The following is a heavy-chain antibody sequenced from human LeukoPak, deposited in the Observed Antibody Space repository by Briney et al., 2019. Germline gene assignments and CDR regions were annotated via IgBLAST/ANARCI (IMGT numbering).Heavy chain of an antibody. CDR2: IKEDESIK. D-gene: IGHD1-1*01. J-gene: IGHJ5*02. Sequence: PGGSLRLSCAASGFSFSTYWMTWVRQAPGKGLEWVANIKEDESIKNYVDSVKGRFTISRDNAKRSLYLQMNSLRVEDTAVYYCARVVANVVGCFDPWGQGTLVTVSS. CDR1: GFSFSTYW. V-gene: IGHV3-7*03. CDR3: ARVVANVVGCFDP.